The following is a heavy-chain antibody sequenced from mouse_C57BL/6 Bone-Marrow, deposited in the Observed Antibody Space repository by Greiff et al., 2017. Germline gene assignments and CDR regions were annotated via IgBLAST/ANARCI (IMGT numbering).Heavy chain of an antibody. CDR1: GYSITSDY. J-gene: IGHJ4*01. Sequence: EEKLQASGPGLAKPSQTLSLTCSVTGYSITSDYWNWIRTFPGNKLEYMGYISYSGSTYYNPSLKSRISITRDTSKNQYYLQLNSVTTEDTARYYCARSGYAMDYWGQGTSVTVSS. V-gene: IGHV3-8*01. CDR3: ARSGYAMDY. D-gene: IGHD1-3*01. CDR2: ISYSGST.